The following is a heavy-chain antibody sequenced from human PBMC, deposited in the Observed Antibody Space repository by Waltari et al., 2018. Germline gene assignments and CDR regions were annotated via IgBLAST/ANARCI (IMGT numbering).Heavy chain of an antibody. CDR1: GFTFSSYW. Sequence: EEQLVESGGGLVQPGDSLRLSCAASGFTFSSYWMKWVRQAPGKGPLWVSRISTDASDPTYADSVKGRFTISRDNARNTLYLQMNRLRAEDTAVYFCARVSRRTYRSPVPGRHYYYGMDVWGLGTTVTVSS. V-gene: IGHV3-74*03. D-gene: IGHD1-1*01. CDR3: ARVSRRTYRSPVPGRHYYYGMDV. CDR2: ISTDASDP. J-gene: IGHJ6*02.